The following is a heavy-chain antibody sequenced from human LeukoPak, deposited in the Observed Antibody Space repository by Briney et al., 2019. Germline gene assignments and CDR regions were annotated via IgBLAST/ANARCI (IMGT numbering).Heavy chain of an antibody. Sequence: GGSLRLSCAASGFTFSSYGMHWVRQAPGKGLEWVAVIWYYGSNKYYADSVKGRFTISRDNSKNTLYLQMNSLRAEDTAVCYCARNLGSSWYGYFDYWGQGTLVTVSS. CDR3: ARNLGSSWYGYFDY. CDR1: GFTFSSYG. J-gene: IGHJ4*02. D-gene: IGHD6-13*01. CDR2: IWYYGSNK. V-gene: IGHV3-33*01.